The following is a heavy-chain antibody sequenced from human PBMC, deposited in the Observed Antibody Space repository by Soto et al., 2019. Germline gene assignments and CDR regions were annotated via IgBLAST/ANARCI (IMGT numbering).Heavy chain of an antibody. J-gene: IGHJ3*02. CDR3: ATASGTHYDISGTYAFDM. Sequence: ASVKVSCKASGYTFITFYMHWVRQAPGQGLEWMGIISPSGGSTNHAQKFQGRVTMTRDTSTSTLYMELSSLTSEDTAVYFCATASGTHYDISGTYAFDMWGPGTMVNVSS. D-gene: IGHD3-22*01. CDR2: ISPSGGST. V-gene: IGHV1-46*01. CDR1: GYTFITFY.